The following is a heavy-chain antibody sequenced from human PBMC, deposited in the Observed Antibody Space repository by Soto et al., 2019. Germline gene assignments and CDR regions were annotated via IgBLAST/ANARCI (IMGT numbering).Heavy chain of an antibody. CDR1: GFTFSSYG. V-gene: IGHV3-30*18. D-gene: IGHD3-10*01. CDR3: AKDHYYGSDRGWFGP. J-gene: IGHJ5*02. CDR2: ISYDGSNK. Sequence: QVQLVESGGGVVQPGRSLRLSCAASGFTFSSYGMHWVRQAPGKGLEWVAVISYDGSNKYYADSVQGRFTISRDNSKNTVYLQMNSLRAEDTAVYYCAKDHYYGSDRGWFGPWGQGTLVTVSS.